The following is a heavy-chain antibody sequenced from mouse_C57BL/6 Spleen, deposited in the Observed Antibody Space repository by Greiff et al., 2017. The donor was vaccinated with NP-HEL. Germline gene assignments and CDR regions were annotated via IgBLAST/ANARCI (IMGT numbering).Heavy chain of an antibody. CDR1: GYTFTSYW. V-gene: IGHV1-61*01. CDR2: IYPSDSET. CDR3: ARRQGNLFPVFDY. J-gene: IGHJ2*01. D-gene: IGHD1-1*01. Sequence: QVQLKQPGAELVRPGSSVKLSCKASGYTFTSYWMDWVKQRPGQGLEWIGNIYPSDSETHYNQKFKDKATLTVDKSSSTAYMQLSSLTSEDSAVYYCARRQGNLFPVFDYWGQGTTLTVSS.